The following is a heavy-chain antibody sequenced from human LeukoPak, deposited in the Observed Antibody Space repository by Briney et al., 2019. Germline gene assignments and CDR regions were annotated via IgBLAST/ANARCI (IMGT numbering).Heavy chain of an antibody. J-gene: IGHJ4*02. D-gene: IGHD2-2*01. CDR3: ARDQSTDCSSTSCYLAYFDY. Sequence: ASVKVSCKASGYTFTTYGISWVRRAPGQGLEWMGWISAYSDKTDYVQNLQGRVTMTTDTSTSTTYMELRSLRSDDTAVYYCARDQSTDCSSTSCYLAYFDYWGQGTLVTVSS. V-gene: IGHV1-18*01. CDR1: GYTFTTYG. CDR2: ISAYSDKT.